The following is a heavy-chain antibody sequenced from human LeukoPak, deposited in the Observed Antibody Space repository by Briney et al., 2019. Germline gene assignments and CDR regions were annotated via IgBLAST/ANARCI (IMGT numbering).Heavy chain of an antibody. D-gene: IGHD5-24*01. Sequence: SETLSLTCTVSGVSISTSTYYWGWIRQPPGKGLEWVGSISYSGNTYYNPSLKSQVTISADTSKNQFSLKLTSLAAADTAVYYCARLTYNYRGLMWGQGTLVTVSS. CDR2: ISYSGNT. CDR1: GVSISTSTYY. V-gene: IGHV4-39*01. CDR3: ARLTYNYRGLM. J-gene: IGHJ4*02.